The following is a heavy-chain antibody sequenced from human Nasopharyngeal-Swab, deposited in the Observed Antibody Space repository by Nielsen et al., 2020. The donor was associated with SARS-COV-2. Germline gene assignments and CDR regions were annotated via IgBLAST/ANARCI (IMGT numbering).Heavy chain of an antibody. V-gene: IGHV3-30*03. Sequence: GGSLGLSCAASGFTFSSYGMHWVRQAPGKGLEWVAVISYDGSNKYYADSVKGRFTISRDNSKNTLYLQMNSLRAEDTAVYYCASATVSSGWSNDAFDIWGQGTMVTVSS. CDR1: GFTFSSYG. CDR3: ASATVSSGWSNDAFDI. J-gene: IGHJ3*02. D-gene: IGHD6-19*01. CDR2: ISYDGSNK.